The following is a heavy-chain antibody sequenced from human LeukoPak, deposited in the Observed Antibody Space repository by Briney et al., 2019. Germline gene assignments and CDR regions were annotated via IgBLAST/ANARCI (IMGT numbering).Heavy chain of an antibody. CDR2: INHSGST. D-gene: IGHD6-13*01. Sequence: PSETLSLTCAVYGGSFSGYHWSWIRQPPGKGLEWIGEINHSGSTNYNPSLKSRVTISVDTSKNQFSLKLSSVTAADTAAYYCARGSWYSSSWYRVGNWFGPWGQGTLVTVSS. V-gene: IGHV4-34*01. J-gene: IGHJ5*02. CDR1: GGSFSGYH. CDR3: ARGSWYSSSWYRVGNWFGP.